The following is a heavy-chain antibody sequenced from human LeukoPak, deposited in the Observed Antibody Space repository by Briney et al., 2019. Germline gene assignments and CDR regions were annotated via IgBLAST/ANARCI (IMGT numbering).Heavy chain of an antibody. J-gene: IGHJ4*02. CDR3: ARHTYSDYIVFNY. CDR2: INYSGST. V-gene: IGHV4-59*08. CDR1: GGSISSYY. Sequence: PSETLSLTCTVTGGSISSYYWSWIRQPPGKGLEWNGYINYSGSTNYNPSLKSRVTISTDTSKNQFSLKLSSVTAADTAVYYCARHTYSDYIVFNYWGQGTLVTVSS. D-gene: IGHD4-11*01.